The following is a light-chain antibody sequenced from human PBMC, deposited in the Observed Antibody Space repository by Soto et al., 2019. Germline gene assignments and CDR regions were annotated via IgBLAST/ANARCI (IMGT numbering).Light chain of an antibody. CDR2: AAS. Sequence: ETQLTQSPSFLSASVGDRVTITCRASQGFSNYLAWFQQRPGKAPQLLIYAASTLQSGVPSRFSGSGSGTEFTLTISSLQPEDFAIYYCLQLNRYPRTFGGGTKVEIK. CDR1: QGFSNY. CDR3: LQLNRYPRT. V-gene: IGKV1-9*01. J-gene: IGKJ4*01.